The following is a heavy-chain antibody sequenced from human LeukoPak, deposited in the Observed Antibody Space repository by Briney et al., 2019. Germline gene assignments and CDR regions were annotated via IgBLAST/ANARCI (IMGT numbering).Heavy chain of an antibody. J-gene: IGHJ4*02. D-gene: IGHD2-15*01. CDR1: GGSISSGGYY. CDR2: IYYSGST. V-gene: IGHV4-31*03. Sequence: PSETLSLTCTVSGGSISSGGYYWSWIRQHPGKGLEWIGYIYYSGSTYYNPSLKSRVTISVDASKNRFSLKLSSVTAADTAVYYCARDGTHCSGGSCYSTFDYWGQGTLVTVSS. CDR3: ARDGTHCSGGSCYSTFDY.